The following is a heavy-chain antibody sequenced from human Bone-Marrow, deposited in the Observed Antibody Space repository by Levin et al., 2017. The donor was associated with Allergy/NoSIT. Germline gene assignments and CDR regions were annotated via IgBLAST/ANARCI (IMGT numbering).Heavy chain of an antibody. Sequence: KHGESLKISCRASGYSFINYWIGWVRQMPGKGLEWMGIIYVVDSAVRLSPSFQGQVTLSADKSRETAYMQWSSLKASDTAVYFCVRGHSGYDGRPVGDLWGQGTRVIVSS. CDR2: IYVVDSAV. CDR1: GYSFINYW. J-gene: IGHJ5*02. CDR3: VRGHSGYDGRPVGDL. V-gene: IGHV5-51*01. D-gene: IGHD5-12*01.